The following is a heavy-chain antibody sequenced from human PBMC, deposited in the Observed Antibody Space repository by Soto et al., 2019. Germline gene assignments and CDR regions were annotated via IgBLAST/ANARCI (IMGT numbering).Heavy chain of an antibody. J-gene: IGHJ4*02. V-gene: IGHV3-23*01. Sequence: EVQLLESGGGLVQPGGSLRLSCVASGFTFKNYDMRWVRQAPGKGLEWVSGISGSGVITYYADSVRGRFTISRDNSKNRLYLQLNSLGAEDTAIYYCAKDRQFRSYYESAGHYNNWGQGTLVTVSS. CDR2: ISGSGVIT. CDR3: AKDRQFRSYYESAGHYNN. D-gene: IGHD3-9*01. CDR1: GFTFKNYD.